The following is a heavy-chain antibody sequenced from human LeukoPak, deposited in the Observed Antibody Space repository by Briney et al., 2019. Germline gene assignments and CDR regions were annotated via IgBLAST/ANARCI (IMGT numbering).Heavy chain of an antibody. J-gene: IGHJ4*02. D-gene: IGHD2-15*01. CDR3: ARAVFSYCSGGSCPYFDY. CDR2: IYINGST. V-gene: IGHV4-61*02. CDR1: GGSISSGNYY. Sequence: SETLSLTCTVSGGSISSGNYYWSWIRQPAGKGLEWIGRIYINGSTNYNPSLKSRVTISVDTSKNQFSLKLSSVTAADTAVYCCARAVFSYCSGGSCPYFDYWGQGTLVTVSS.